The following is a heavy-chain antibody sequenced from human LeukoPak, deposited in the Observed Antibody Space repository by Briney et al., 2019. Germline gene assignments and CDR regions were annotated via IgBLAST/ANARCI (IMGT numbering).Heavy chain of an antibody. V-gene: IGHV3-30*19. CDR2: ISYDGARK. Sequence: GGSLRLSCAASGFTISTYGLHWVRQAPGKGLEWVAVISYDGARKYYADSVKGRFTISRDNSKNTLSLQMNSLTPEDTAVYSCARSDYLYWYFDLWGRGTLVTVSS. CDR1: GFTISTYG. CDR3: ARSDYLYWYFDL. D-gene: IGHD1-26*01. J-gene: IGHJ2*01.